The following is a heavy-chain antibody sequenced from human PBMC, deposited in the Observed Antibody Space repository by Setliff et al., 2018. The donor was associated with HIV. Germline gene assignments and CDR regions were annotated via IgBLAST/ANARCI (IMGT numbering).Heavy chain of an antibody. CDR2: VSSIGNT. J-gene: IGHJ4*02. D-gene: IGHD1-26*01. V-gene: IGHV4-4*08. CDR1: GISINGYY. Sequence: SSETLSLTCSVSGISINGYYWSWIRQSPRTRLEWIGYVSSIGNTNYNPSLKSRVTISVDTSKNQFSLKLNSVTAADTAVYFCARTRAPYFFDFWGQGTLVTVSS. CDR3: ARTRAPYFFDF.